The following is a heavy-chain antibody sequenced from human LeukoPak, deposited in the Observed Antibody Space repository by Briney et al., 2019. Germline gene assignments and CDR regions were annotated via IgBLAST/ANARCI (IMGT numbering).Heavy chain of an antibody. Sequence: SETLSLTCAVYGESFSDYYWSWIRQSPGKGLEWIGEINHSGSTNYNPSLKSRVTISLDTSKNQFSLNLSSVTAADTAVYYCARRNMWGWFDPWGQGTLGIVSS. CDR1: GESFSDYY. CDR3: ARRNMWGWFDP. D-gene: IGHD1-26*01. CDR2: INHSGST. V-gene: IGHV4-34*01. J-gene: IGHJ5*02.